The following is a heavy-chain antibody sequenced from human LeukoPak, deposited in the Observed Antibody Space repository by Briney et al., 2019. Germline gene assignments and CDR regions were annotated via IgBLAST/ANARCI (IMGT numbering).Heavy chain of an antibody. CDR2: SYGDGST. CDR3: AKEDGYSYGNPYDY. J-gene: IGHJ4*02. D-gene: IGHD5-18*01. V-gene: IGHV3-66*01. CDR1: GFTVSSNY. Sequence: GGSLRLSCAASGFTVSSNYMSWVRQAPGKGLEWVSVSYGDGSTYYTDSVKGRFTISRDNSKNTLYLQMNSLRAEDTAVYYCAKEDGYSYGNPYDYWGQGTLVTVSS.